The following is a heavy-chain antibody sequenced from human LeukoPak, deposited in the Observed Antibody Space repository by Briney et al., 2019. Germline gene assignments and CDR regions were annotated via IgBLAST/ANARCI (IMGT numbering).Heavy chain of an antibody. Sequence: SETLSLTCAVSGGSISSNDYYWGWVRQPPGKGLEWIGNILYSGNTFYHPSLKSRITIAVDTSKNQFSLKLSSVTAADTSVYYCSRYIRRRPQFDYWGQGTLVTVSS. V-gene: IGHV4-39*01. CDR1: GGSISSNDYY. CDR2: ILYSGNT. CDR3: SRYIRRRPQFDY. J-gene: IGHJ4*02.